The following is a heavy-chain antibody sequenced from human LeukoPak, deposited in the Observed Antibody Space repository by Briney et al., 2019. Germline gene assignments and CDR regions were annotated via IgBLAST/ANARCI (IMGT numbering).Heavy chain of an antibody. CDR1: GGSVSSGDYY. J-gene: IGHJ4*02. CDR2: IYTSGST. D-gene: IGHD3-22*01. V-gene: IGHV4-61*02. Sequence: PSETLSLTCTVSGGSVSSGDYYWTWIRQPAGKGLEWIGRIYTSGSTSYSPSLKSRVTISVDTSKNQFSLKLSSVTAADTAVYYCARMAYDSSGYYYGFDYWGQGTLVTVSS. CDR3: ARMAYDSSGYYYGFDY.